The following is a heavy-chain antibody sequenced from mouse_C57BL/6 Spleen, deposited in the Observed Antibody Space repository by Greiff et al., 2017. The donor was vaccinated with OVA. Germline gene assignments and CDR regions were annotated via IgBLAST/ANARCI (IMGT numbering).Heavy chain of an antibody. D-gene: IGHD2-3*01. CDR2: IRSKSNNYAT. CDR1: GFSFNTYA. CDR3: VRDGYYSMDY. Sequence: EVKLVESGGGLVQPKGSLKLSCAASGFSFNTYAMNWVRQAPGKGLEWVARIRSKSNNYATYYADSVKDRFTISRDDSESMLYLQMNNLKTEDTAMYYCVRDGYYSMDYWGQGTSVTVSS. J-gene: IGHJ4*01. V-gene: IGHV10-1*01.